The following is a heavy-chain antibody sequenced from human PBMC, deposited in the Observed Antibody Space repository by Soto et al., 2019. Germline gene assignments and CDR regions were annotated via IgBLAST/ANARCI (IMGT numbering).Heavy chain of an antibody. CDR2: ISGSGGST. V-gene: IGHV3-23*01. Sequence: EVQLLESGGGLVQPGGSLRLSCAASGFTFSSYAMSWVRQAPGKGLEWVSAISGSGGSTYYADSVKGRFTISRDNSKNTLYVQMNSLRAEDTAVYYCAKAVRGVINFDYWGQGTLVTVSS. CDR3: AKAVRGVINFDY. J-gene: IGHJ4*02. D-gene: IGHD3-10*01. CDR1: GFTFSSYA.